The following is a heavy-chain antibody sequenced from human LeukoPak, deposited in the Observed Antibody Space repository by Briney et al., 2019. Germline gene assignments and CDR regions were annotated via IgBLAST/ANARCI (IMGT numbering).Heavy chain of an antibody. J-gene: IGHJ4*02. V-gene: IGHV3-23*01. D-gene: IGHD5-12*01. CDR2: INGGGDST. CDR1: GITFSNYV. Sequence: GGSLRLSCAASGITFSNYVMSWVRQAPGKGLEWVSSINGGGDSTYYTDSVKGRFTISRDNSKNTLYLQMNSLRAEDTAVYYCAKGGGYSGYDYDYFDYWGQGTLVTVSS. CDR3: AKGGGYSGYDYDYFDY.